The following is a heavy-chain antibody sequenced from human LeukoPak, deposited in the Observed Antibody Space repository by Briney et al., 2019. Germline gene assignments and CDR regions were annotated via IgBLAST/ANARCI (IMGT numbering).Heavy chain of an antibody. J-gene: IGHJ3*02. Sequence: GGSLKLSCAASGLTVSSNYMSWVRQAPGKGLEWVSVIYTGGNTYYADSVKGRFTISRDNSKNTLYLQMNSLRAEDTAVYYCTRRPYDYYDSSGDAFDIWGQGTMVTVSS. CDR3: TRRPYDYYDSSGDAFDI. CDR2: IYTGGNT. V-gene: IGHV3-53*01. CDR1: GLTVSSNY. D-gene: IGHD3-22*01.